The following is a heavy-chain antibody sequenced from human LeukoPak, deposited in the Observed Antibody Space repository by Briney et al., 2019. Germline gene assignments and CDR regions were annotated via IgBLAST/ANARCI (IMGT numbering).Heavy chain of an antibody. V-gene: IGHV3-13*01. J-gene: IGHJ3*02. CDR1: GFTFSSYD. CDR2: IGTAGDT. D-gene: IGHD5-18*01. CDR3: ARGAMDAFDI. Sequence: PGGSLRLSCAASGFTFSSYDMHWIRQATGKGLEWVSAIGTAGDTYYPGSVKGRFTISRENAKNSLYLQMDSLRAGDTAVYYCARGAMDAFDIWGQGTMVTVSS.